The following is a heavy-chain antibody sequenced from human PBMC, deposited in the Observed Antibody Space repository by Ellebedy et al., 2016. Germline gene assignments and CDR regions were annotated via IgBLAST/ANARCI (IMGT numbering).Heavy chain of an antibody. CDR3: ARGPARSRIAVAGTREIDYYGMDV. Sequence: GSLRLSCSVSGGSINSYYWSWIRQPPGEGLEWIGYIYYSGSTNYNPSLKSRVTISVDTSKNQFSLKLSSVTAADTAVYFCARGPARSRIAVAGTREIDYYGMDVWGQGTTVTVSS. CDR2: IYYSGST. V-gene: IGHV4-59*01. D-gene: IGHD6-19*01. J-gene: IGHJ6*02. CDR1: GGSINSYY.